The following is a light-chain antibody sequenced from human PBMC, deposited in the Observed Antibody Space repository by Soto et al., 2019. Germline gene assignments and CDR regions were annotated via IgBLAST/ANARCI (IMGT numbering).Light chain of an antibody. CDR1: QDINIY. J-gene: IGKJ5*01. CDR3: QQYDILPIT. CDR2: EAS. V-gene: IGKV1-33*01. Sequence: DLPMAQTPSSLFASVGDRVTITSPATQDINIYLNWYQQKQGKAPNXXSYEASNLEIGVPSRVSGSGSGTHFTFTISSLKTEDIGTYYCQQYDILPITFGRGTRLEIK.